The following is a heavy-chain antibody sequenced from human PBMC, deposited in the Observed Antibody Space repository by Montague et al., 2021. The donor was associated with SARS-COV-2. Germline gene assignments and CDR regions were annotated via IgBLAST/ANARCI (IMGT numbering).Heavy chain of an antibody. D-gene: IGHD3-22*01. CDR2: IYYSGST. CDR1: GGSISSGGYY. J-gene: IGHJ3*02. Sequence: TLSLTCTVSGGSISSGGYYRSWIRQHPGKGLEWIGYIYYSGSTYYNPSLKSRVTISVDTSKNQFSLKLSSVTAADTAVYYCARARIVVVITDAFDIWGQGTMVTVSS. V-gene: IGHV4-31*03. CDR3: ARARIVVVITDAFDI.